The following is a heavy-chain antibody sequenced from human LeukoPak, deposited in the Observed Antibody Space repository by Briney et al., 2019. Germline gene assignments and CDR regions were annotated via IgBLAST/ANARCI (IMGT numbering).Heavy chain of an antibody. Sequence: GGSLRLSCAASGFTFSSYAMHWVRQAPGKGLEWVAVISYDGSNKYYADSVKGRFTISRDNAKNSLYLQMNSLRAEDTAVYYCARVQGSSGYMYWGQGTLVTVSS. D-gene: IGHD5-12*01. V-gene: IGHV3-30-3*01. CDR3: ARVQGSSGYMY. CDR1: GFTFSSYA. J-gene: IGHJ4*02. CDR2: ISYDGSNK.